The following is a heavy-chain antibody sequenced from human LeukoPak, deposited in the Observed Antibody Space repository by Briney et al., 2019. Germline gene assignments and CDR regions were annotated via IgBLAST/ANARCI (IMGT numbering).Heavy chain of an antibody. CDR2: INPNSGGT. CDR1: GYTFTGYY. Sequence: AASVKLSCTASGYTFTGYYMHWVRQAPGQGLEWMGWINPNSGGTNYAHKFQGRVTITRDTSISTAYMELSRLRSDDTAVYYCAVGKDYYDSSGPVDYWGQGTLVTVSS. D-gene: IGHD3-22*01. V-gene: IGHV1-2*02. CDR3: AVGKDYYDSSGPVDY. J-gene: IGHJ4*02.